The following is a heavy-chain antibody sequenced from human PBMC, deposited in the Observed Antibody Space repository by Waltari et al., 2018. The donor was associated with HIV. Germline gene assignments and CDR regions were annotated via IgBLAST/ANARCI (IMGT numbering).Heavy chain of an antibody. CDR1: GYPFTNYD. Sequence: QGQLVQSGAEVKQSGASVRISCKASGYPFTNYDINWLRQATGQGLEWMGWMNPSTGNAGYAHNVQGRVTMTRDIPINTAYMELSGLTSHDTAVYYCSTSRPGAMFGDAWGQGTLVTVSS. CDR3: STSRPGAMFGDA. V-gene: IGHV1-8*01. J-gene: IGHJ5*02. D-gene: IGHD3-3*01. CDR2: MNPSTGNA.